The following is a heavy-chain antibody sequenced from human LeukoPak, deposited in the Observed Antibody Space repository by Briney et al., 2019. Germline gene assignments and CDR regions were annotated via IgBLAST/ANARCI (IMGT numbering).Heavy chain of an antibody. Sequence: PGGSLRLSCAPSGFTLTSYRMNWVRQAPGKGLEWVSSISRSSTYIYYADSVKGRFTISRDNAKNSLYPQMNSLRAEDTAVYYCARLLRMIMFGEADAFEVWGQGTRVTVSS. CDR2: ISRSSTYI. CDR1: GFTLTSYR. CDR3: ARLLRMIMFGEADAFEV. V-gene: IGHV3-21*01. J-gene: IGHJ3*01. D-gene: IGHD3-16*01.